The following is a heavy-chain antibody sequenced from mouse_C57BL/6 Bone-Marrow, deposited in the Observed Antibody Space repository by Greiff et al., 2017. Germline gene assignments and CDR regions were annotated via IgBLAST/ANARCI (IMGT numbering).Heavy chain of an antibody. V-gene: IGHV1-81*01. J-gene: IGHJ3*01. CDR3: ARERRGRPPY. CDR2: IYPRSGNT. D-gene: IGHD1-1*01. Sequence: VQLQQSGAELARPGASVKLSCKASGYTFTSSGISWVTQRTGQGLEWIGEIYPRSGNTYYNEKFKGKATLTADKSSSTTYMELRSLTSEDSAFYFCARERRGRPPYWGQGTLVTVSA. CDR1: GYTFTSSG.